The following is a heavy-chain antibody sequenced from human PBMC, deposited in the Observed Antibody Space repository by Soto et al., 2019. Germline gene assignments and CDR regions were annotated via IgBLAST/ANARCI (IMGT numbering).Heavy chain of an antibody. V-gene: IGHV5-51*01. J-gene: IGHJ3*02. CDR2: IYPGASDT. CDR1: GYSFTSYW. CDR3: ASRYDYYDSSGYPDAFDI. Sequence: GESLKISCKGSGYSFTSYWIGWVRQMPGKGLEWMGIIYPGASDTRYSPSFQGQVTLSADKSISTAYLQWSSLKASDTAMYYCASRYDYYDSSGYPDAFDIWGQGTMVTVSS. D-gene: IGHD3-22*01.